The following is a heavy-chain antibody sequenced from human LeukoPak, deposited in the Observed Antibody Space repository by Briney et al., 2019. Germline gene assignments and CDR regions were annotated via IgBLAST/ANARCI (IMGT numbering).Heavy chain of an antibody. CDR2: ISYDGSNK. CDR3: ASCGDSSSWYYYYYYMDV. D-gene: IGHD6-13*01. Sequence: PGRSLRLSCAASGFTFSSYGMHWVRQAPGKGLEWVAVISYDGSNKYYADPVKGRFTISRDNSKNTLYLQMNSLRAEDTAVYYCASCGDSSSWYYYYYYMDVWGKGTTVTISS. V-gene: IGHV3-30*03. J-gene: IGHJ6*03. CDR1: GFTFSSYG.